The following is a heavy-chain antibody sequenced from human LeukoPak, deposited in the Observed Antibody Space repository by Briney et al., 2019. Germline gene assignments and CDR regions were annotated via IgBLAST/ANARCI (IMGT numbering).Heavy chain of an antibody. CDR3: ARAVLLWSGELPDAFDI. V-gene: IGHV4-59*01. CDR2: IYYSGST. J-gene: IGHJ3*02. CDR1: GGSISSYY. D-gene: IGHD3-10*01. Sequence: SETLSLTCTVSGGSISSYYWSWIRQPPGKGLEWIGYIYYSGSTNYNPSLKSRVTISVDTSKNQFSLKLSSVTAADTAVYYCARAVLLWSGELPDAFDIWGQGTMVTVSS.